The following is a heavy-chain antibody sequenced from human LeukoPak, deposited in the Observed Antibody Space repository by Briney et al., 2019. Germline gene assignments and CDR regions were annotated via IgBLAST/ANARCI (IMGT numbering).Heavy chain of an antibody. CDR1: GDIVSSNSAA. Sequence: SQTLSLTCAISGDIVSSNSAAWHWIRQSPSRGLEWLGRTYYRSKLYNDYAVSVKSRITINPDTSKNQFSLQLNSVTPEDTAVYYCARDGWFGDTSYNWFDPWGQGTLVTVSS. J-gene: IGHJ5*02. CDR3: ARDGWFGDTSYNWFDP. D-gene: IGHD3-10*01. CDR2: TYYRSKLYN. V-gene: IGHV6-1*01.